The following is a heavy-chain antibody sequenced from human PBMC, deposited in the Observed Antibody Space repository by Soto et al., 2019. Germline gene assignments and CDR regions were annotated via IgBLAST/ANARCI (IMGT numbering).Heavy chain of an antibody. J-gene: IGHJ6*03. D-gene: IGHD2-2*01. CDR1: GGSFSGYY. CDR2: INHSGST. CDR3: ARGLVVVVPAALPHYYYMDV. V-gene: IGHV4-34*01. Sequence: SETLSLTCAVYGGSFSGYYWSWIRQPPGKGLEWIGEINHSGSTNYNPSLKSRVTISVDTSKNQFSLKLGSVTAADTAVYYCARGLVVVVPAALPHYYYMDVWGKGTTVTVSS.